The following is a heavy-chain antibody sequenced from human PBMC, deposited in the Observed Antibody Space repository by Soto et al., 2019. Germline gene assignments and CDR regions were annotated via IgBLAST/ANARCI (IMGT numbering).Heavy chain of an antibody. CDR1: GVSVSSGY. Sequence: SETLSLTCIVSGVSVSSGYCTWIRQSPGKELEWIGYISHSGPSNYSASLKSRVTMSVDTSKNQFSLKLSSVTAADTAVYYCARGLVVPAAMGYSFDYWGQGTLVTVSS. J-gene: IGHJ4*02. CDR2: ISHSGPS. V-gene: IGHV4-59*02. CDR3: ARGLVVPAAMGYSFDY. D-gene: IGHD2-2*01.